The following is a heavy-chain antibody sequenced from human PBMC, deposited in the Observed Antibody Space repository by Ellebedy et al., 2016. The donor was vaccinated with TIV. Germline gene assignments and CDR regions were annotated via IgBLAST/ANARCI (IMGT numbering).Heavy chain of an antibody. CDR1: GGSISSYY. CDR2: IYYRGST. V-gene: IGHV4-59*01. Sequence: MPSETLSLTCTVSGGSISSYYWNWIRQPPGKGLEWIGYIYYRGSTNYNPSLKSRVTISVDASKNQFSLKLSSVTGAEKAVYSCAREGGAYSYAMDVWGQGTTVTVSS. D-gene: IGHD3-16*01. J-gene: IGHJ6*02. CDR3: AREGGAYSYAMDV.